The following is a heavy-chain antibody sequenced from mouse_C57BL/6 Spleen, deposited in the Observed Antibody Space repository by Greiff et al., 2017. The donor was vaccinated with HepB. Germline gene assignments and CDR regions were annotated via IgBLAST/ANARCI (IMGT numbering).Heavy chain of an antibody. J-gene: IGHJ1*03. D-gene: IGHD1-1*01. CDR2: IDPSDSST. CDR3: APITTVVATHFDFGV. CDR1: GYTFTSYW. Sequence: VQLQQPGAELVKPGASVKLSCKASGYTFTSYWMQWVKQRPGQGLEWIGEIDPSDSSTNYNQKFKGKATLTVDTSSSTAYMQLSSLTSEDSAVYYCAPITTVVATHFDFGVWGTGTTVTVSS. V-gene: IGHV1-50*01.